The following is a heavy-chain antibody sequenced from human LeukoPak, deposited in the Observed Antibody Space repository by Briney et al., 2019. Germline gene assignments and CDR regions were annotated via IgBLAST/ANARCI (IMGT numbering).Heavy chain of an antibody. CDR3: ASDSPYYGMDV. CDR1: GFTFSSYT. J-gene: IGHJ6*02. CDR2: INNRGSST. Sequence: GGSLRLSCAASGFTFSSYTMSWVRQAPGEGLEWLSAINNRGSSTYYAGSVKDRFTISRDNSENTLYLQMSGLRVEDTAVYHCASDSPYYGMDVWGQGTTVTVSS. D-gene: IGHD2-21*01. V-gene: IGHV3-23*01.